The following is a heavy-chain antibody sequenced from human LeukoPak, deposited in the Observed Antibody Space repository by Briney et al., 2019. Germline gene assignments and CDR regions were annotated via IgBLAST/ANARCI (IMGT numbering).Heavy chain of an antibody. V-gene: IGHV4-59*01. CDR2: IYYSGST. CDR1: GGSFSGYY. CDR3: ARVSSGWPNDAFDI. J-gene: IGHJ3*02. D-gene: IGHD6-19*01. Sequence: SETLSLTCAVYGGSFSGYYWSWIRQPPGKGLQWIGYIYYSGSTNYNPSLKSRVTISVDTSKNQFSLKLSSVTAADTAVYYCARVSSGWPNDAFDIWGQGTMVTVSS.